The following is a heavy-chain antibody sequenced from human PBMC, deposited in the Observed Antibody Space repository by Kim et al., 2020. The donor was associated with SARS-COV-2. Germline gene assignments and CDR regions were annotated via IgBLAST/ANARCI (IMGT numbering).Heavy chain of an antibody. V-gene: IGHV3-48*02. Sequence: GGSLRLSCAASGFTFSSYSMNWVRQAPGKGLEWVSYISSSSSTIYYADSVKGRFTISRDNAKNSLYLQMNSLRDEDTAVYYCARKLRYFDWLEADVWGQGTTVTVSS. J-gene: IGHJ6*02. D-gene: IGHD3-9*01. CDR2: ISSSSSTI. CDR1: GFTFSSYS. CDR3: ARKLRYFDWLEADV.